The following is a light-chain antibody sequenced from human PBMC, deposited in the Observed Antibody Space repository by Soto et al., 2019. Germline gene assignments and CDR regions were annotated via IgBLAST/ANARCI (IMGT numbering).Light chain of an antibody. CDR2: GAS. CDR3: QQYYNWPIT. V-gene: IGKV3-15*01. Sequence: EVGLSQSPATLSVSPGERVTLSCRASQSVRSNLAWYQQKPGQAPRLLIYGASTRATGIPARFSGSGSGTEFTLTISSLQSEDFAVYYCQQYYNWPITFGQGTRL. CDR1: QSVRSN. J-gene: IGKJ5*01.